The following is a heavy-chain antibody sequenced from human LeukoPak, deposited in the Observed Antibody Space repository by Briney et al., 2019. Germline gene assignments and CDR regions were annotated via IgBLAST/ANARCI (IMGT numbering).Heavy chain of an antibody. D-gene: IGHD3-22*01. J-gene: IGHJ3*02. CDR3: AKPFYDSTTDAFDI. CDR2: IKQDGSET. Sequence: PGGSLRLSCAASGFTFTNNFMSWVRQVPGKGLEWVANIKQDGSETTYADSVRGRFTIFRDNSKNTLYLQMNSLRAEDTAVYYCAKPFYDSTTDAFDIWGQGTMVTVSS. CDR1: GFTFTNNF. V-gene: IGHV3-7*01.